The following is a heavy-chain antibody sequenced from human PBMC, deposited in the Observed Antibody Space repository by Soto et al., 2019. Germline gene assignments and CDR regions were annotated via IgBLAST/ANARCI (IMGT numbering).Heavy chain of an antibody. CDR1: GFTVSSNY. CDR3: AREAISSDYFDY. Sequence: EVQLVETGGGLIQPGGSLRLSCAASGFTVSSNYMSWVRQAPGQGLECVSFIYSGGRTYYADSVKGRFTISRDNSKNTLYLQMNSLRAEDTAVYYCAREAISSDYFDYWGQGTLVIVSS. J-gene: IGHJ4*02. D-gene: IGHD3-22*01. V-gene: IGHV3-53*02. CDR2: IYSGGRT.